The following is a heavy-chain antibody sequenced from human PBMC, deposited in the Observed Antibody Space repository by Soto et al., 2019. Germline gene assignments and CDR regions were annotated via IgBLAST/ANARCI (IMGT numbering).Heavy chain of an antibody. D-gene: IGHD4-17*01. CDR1: GGTFSSYA. CDR2: IIPIFGTA. J-gene: IGHJ5*02. CDR3: ARDAGHDYGGNSGWFEP. Sequence: QVQLVQSGAEVKKPGSSVKVSCKASGGTFSSYAISWVRQAPGQGLEWMGGIIPIFGTANYAQKFQGRVTITADESTSTAYMELSSLRSEDTAVYYCARDAGHDYGGNSGWFEPWGQGTLVTVSS. V-gene: IGHV1-69*01.